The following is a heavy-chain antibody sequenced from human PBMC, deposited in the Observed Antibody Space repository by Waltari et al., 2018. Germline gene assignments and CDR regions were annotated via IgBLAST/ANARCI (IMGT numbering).Heavy chain of an antibody. CDR1: GFTFSSYG. V-gene: IGHV3-48*03. Sequence: EVQLVESGGGLVQPGGSLRLSCAASGFTFSSYGMNWVRQAPGKGLEWISYISGSGTTIYYVDSVKGRFTISRDDAENSLYLQMNSLRAEDTALYYCARRFDSWGQGTRVTVSS. CDR3: ARRFDS. J-gene: IGHJ4*02. CDR2: ISGSGTTI.